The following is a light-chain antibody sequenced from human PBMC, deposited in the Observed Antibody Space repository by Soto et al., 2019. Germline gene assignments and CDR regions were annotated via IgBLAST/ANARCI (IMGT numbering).Light chain of an antibody. CDR2: GAS. CDR3: QQYHRSPIT. V-gene: IGKV3-20*01. Sequence: VLKQSPGTVSLTPGERATLSCRASQSVSIRLAWYQHKSGQAPRLLISGASSRATGIPDRFSGSGSATDFTLTISRLEPEDFAVYYCQQYHRSPITFGQGTRLEIK. CDR1: QSVSIR. J-gene: IGKJ5*01.